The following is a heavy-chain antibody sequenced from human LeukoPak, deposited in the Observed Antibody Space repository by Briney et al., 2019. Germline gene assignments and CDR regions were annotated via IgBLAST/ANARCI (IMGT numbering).Heavy chain of an antibody. CDR2: INPNSGGT. Sequence: GASVKVSCKASGYTFTGYYMHWVRQAPGRGLEWMGWINPNSGGTNYAQKFQGRVTMTRDTSISTAYMELSRLRSDDTAVYYCARDLSGSYRFDYWGQGTLVTVSS. J-gene: IGHJ4*02. CDR3: ARDLSGSYRFDY. CDR1: GYTFTGYY. V-gene: IGHV1-2*02. D-gene: IGHD1-26*01.